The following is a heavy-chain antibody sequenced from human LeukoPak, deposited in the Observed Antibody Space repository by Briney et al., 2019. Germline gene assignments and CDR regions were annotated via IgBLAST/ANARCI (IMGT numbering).Heavy chain of an antibody. CDR3: ARVQGRWLQDDAFDV. J-gene: IGHJ3*01. CDR1: GGSITSTNW. D-gene: IGHD5-24*01. CDR2: VSLSGLT. Sequence: PSGTLSLTCGVPGGSITSTNWWSWVRQPPGQGLEWIGEVSLSGLTNYNPSLSSRVIMALDTSKNHLSLHLTSVTAADTAVYYCARVQGRWLQDDAFDVWGQGTMVTVSS. V-gene: IGHV4-4*02.